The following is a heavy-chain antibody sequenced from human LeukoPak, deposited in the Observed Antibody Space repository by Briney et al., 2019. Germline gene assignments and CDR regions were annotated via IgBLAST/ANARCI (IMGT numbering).Heavy chain of an antibody. J-gene: IGHJ5*02. Sequence: SETLSLTCTVSGGSISSYYWSWIRQPPGKGLEWIGYIYYSGSTNYNPSLKSRVTISVDTSKNQFSLKLSSVTAADTAVYYCVGYGGYSYINWFDLWGQGTLVTVSS. CDR2: IYYSGST. D-gene: IGHD5-18*01. CDR3: VGYGGYSYINWFDL. CDR1: GGSISSYY. V-gene: IGHV4-59*01.